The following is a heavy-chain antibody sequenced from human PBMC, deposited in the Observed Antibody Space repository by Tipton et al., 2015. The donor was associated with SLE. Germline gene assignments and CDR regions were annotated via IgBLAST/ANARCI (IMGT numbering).Heavy chain of an antibody. D-gene: IGHD6-13*01. CDR1: GFTFSSYG. CDR2: ISYDGSNK. CDR3: AKDRVKAAAGPEYFQH. J-gene: IGHJ1*01. V-gene: IGHV3-30*18. Sequence: RSLRLSCAASGFTFSSYGMHWVRQAPGKGLEWVAVISYDGSNKYYADSVKGRFTISRDNSKNTLYLQMNSLRAEDTAVYYCAKDRVKAAAGPEYFQHWGQGTLVTVSS.